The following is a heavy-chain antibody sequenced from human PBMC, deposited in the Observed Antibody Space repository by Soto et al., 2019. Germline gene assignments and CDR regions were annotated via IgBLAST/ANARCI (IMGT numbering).Heavy chain of an antibody. D-gene: IGHD4-17*01. CDR3: ARMDGDYNYYAMDV. J-gene: IGHJ6*02. CDR1: GFSLNNPRMG. Sequence: QVTLKESGPVLVKPTETLTLTCTVSGFSLNNPRMGVSWIRQPPGEPLEWLAHFFSDAERSYSASMQSRLTMSTDTSGSQVVLTMTNMDPVDTATYFCARMDGDYNYYAMDVWGQGTTVTVSS. V-gene: IGHV2-26*01. CDR2: FFSDAER.